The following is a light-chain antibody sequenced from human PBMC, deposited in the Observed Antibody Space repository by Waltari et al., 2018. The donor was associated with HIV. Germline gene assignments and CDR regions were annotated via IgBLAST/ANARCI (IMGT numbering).Light chain of an antibody. CDR2: GGS. CDR3: QQYNVRTPVT. J-gene: IGKJ5*01. V-gene: IGKV3-15*01. Sequence: DIVVTQSQVTLSVSPGQSTTLSCRSSPLIHNNLAWYQQRPGQPPRLLIIGGSTRATGIPDRFSGSGSGAQFTLTIDGLQSEDVAVYYCQQYNVRTPVTFGQGTRLDIK. CDR1: PLIHNN.